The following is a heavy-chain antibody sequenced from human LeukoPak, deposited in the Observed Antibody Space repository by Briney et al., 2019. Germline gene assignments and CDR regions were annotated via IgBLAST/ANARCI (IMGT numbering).Heavy chain of an antibody. V-gene: IGHV4-39*07. CDR3: ARWERDDIHAFDI. CDR2: VYYSGST. Sequence: SETLSLTCTVSGGSISSSSYYWGWIRQPPGKGLEWIGNVYYSGSTYYNPSLKSRVTISVDTTKNQFSLKLSSVTAADTAVYYCARWERDDIHAFDIWGQGTMVTVSS. CDR1: GGSISSSSYY. D-gene: IGHD3-9*01. J-gene: IGHJ3*02.